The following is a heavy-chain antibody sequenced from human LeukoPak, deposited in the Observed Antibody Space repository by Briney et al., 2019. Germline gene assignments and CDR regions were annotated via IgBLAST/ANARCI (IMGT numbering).Heavy chain of an antibody. D-gene: IGHD3-22*01. CDR1: GFTFSGYG. CDR2: IRYDGSNK. CDR3: AKYPYYYDSSGYYAEYFQH. J-gene: IGHJ1*01. V-gene: IGHV3-30*02. Sequence: GGSLRLSCAASGFTFSGYGMHWVRQAPGKGLEWVAFIRYDGSNKYYADSVKGRFTISRDNSKNTLYLQMSSLRAEDTAVYYCAKYPYYYDSSGYYAEYFQHWGQGTLVTVSS.